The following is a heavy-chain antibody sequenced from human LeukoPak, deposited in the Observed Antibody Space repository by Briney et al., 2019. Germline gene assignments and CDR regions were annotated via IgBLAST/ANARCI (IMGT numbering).Heavy chain of an antibody. V-gene: IGHV3-30*02. CDR3: AKERYCSGGNCYPDDN. CDR1: GFTFSSYG. D-gene: IGHD2-15*01. J-gene: IGHJ4*02. Sequence: GGSLRLSCAASGFTFSSYGMHWVRQAPGKGLEWVAFIRYDGSNKYYADSVKGRFTISRDNSKNTLYLQMSSLRAEDTAIYYCAKERYCSGGNCYPDDNWGQGTLVTVSS. CDR2: IRYDGSNK.